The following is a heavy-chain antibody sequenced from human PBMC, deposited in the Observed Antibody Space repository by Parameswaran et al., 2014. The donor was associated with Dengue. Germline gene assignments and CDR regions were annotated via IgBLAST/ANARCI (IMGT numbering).Heavy chain of an antibody. V-gene: IGHV3-30*18. Sequence: VRQAPGRAGVVAVISDDGRREDYADSVKGRFTISRDNSKNMVFLQMNSLRVDDTAVFYCAKASSDYSTTWYWGGMDVWGQGTSVTVSS. CDR2: ISDDGRRE. D-gene: IGHD6-13*01. J-gene: IGHJ6*02. CDR3: AKASSDYSTTWYWGGMDV.